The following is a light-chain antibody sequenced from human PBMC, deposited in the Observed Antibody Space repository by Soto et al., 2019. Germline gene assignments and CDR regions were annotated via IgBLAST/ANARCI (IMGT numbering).Light chain of an antibody. Sequence: DIQMTQSPSSLSASVGHRVTITCRASQTISSYLNWYQQRPGKAPKLLISAASNLQSGVPSRFSGSGSGTDFTLTISSLQPEDFATYYCQQTYSIPRTFGHGTRVDIK. J-gene: IGKJ1*01. CDR1: QTISSY. CDR3: QQTYSIPRT. V-gene: IGKV1-39*01. CDR2: AAS.